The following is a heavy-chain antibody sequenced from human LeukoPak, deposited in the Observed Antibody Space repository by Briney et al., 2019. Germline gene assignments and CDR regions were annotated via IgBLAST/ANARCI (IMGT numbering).Heavy chain of an antibody. J-gene: IGHJ6*03. Sequence: GESLKISCKGSGYSFTSYWIGWVRQMPGKGLEWMGIIYPGDSDTRYSPSFQGQVTISADKSISTAYLQWSSLKASDTAMYYCARQGDGYPRRRYYYYYMDVWGKGTTVTVSS. CDR2: IYPGDSDT. D-gene: IGHD5-24*01. V-gene: IGHV5-51*01. CDR3: ARQGDGYPRRRYYYYYMDV. CDR1: GYSFTSYW.